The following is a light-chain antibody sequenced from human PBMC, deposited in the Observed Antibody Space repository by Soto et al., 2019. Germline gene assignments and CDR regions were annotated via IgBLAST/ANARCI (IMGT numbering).Light chain of an antibody. J-gene: IGKJ5*01. CDR1: QSLLHITGETF. CDR2: EVS. Sequence: DVVMTQTPLSLSVAPGQQASISCKSSQSLLHITGETFLFWYLQKPGQSPQLLIYEVSTRVSGVPDRFSGSGSGTDFTLEISRVETDDVGIYYCMQSTQLPPTFGQGTRLGIE. CDR3: MQSTQLPPT. V-gene: IGKV2D-29*02.